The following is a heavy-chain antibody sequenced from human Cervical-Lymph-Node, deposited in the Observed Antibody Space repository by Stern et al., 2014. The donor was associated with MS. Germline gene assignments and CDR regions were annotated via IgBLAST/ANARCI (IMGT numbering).Heavy chain of an antibody. CDR3: AKYACTGAACPFDL. Sequence: VQLVESGPGLVKPSETLSLTCAVSGDSISSYTHYWAWIRQPPGKGLEWIGSVYYSGATYYNPSLKSPVTISVDTSKNHFYLGLNSVTAADTAVYYCAKYACTGAACPFDLWGQGTLVTVSS. CDR1: GDSISSYTHY. J-gene: IGHJ4*02. CDR2: VYYSGAT. D-gene: IGHD2-8*02. V-gene: IGHV4-39*02.